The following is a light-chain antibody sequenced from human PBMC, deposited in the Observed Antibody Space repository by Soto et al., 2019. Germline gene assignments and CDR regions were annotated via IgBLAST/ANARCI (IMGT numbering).Light chain of an antibody. V-gene: IGLV2-8*01. J-gene: IGLJ1*01. CDR1: SSDVGGYNY. CDR2: EVS. CDR3: ISYAGSNNLV. Sequence: SVLTQPPSASGSRGQSVTISCTGTSSDVGGYNYVSWYQQHPGKAPKLMIYEVSKRPSGVPDRFSGSKSGNTASLTVSGLQAEDEADYYCISYAGSNNLVFGTGTKVTVL.